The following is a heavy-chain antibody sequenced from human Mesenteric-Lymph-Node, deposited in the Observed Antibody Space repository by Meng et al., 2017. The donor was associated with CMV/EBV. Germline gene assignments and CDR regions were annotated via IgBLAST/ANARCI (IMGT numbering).Heavy chain of an antibody. CDR2: IYSDGSSR. CDR3: AKDLRGTYSSGWGNIDY. CDR1: GFSFTSYA. Sequence: GGSLRLSCAASGFSFTSYAMSWVRQAPGKGLEWVAVIYSDGSSRYYADSLKGRFTISRDNSKNTLYLQMNSLRADDTAVYYCAKDLRGTYSSGWGNIDYWGQGTLVTVSS. J-gene: IGHJ4*02. V-gene: IGHV3-23*03. D-gene: IGHD6-19*01.